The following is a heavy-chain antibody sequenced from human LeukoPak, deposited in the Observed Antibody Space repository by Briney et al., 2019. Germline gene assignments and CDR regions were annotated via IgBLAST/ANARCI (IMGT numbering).Heavy chain of an antibody. D-gene: IGHD5-18*01. V-gene: IGHV3-30*02. CDR3: AKDVGTQLWQFDC. CDR2: IWYDGSNN. Sequence: RGSLRLSCAASGFTFSSYGMRWVRQAPGKGLELVAVIWYDGSNNYYAASVTGRFTIYRDNSKKTLYLQMNSLRAEDTAVYYCAKDVGTQLWQFDCWGQGTLVTVSS. CDR1: GFTFSSYG. J-gene: IGHJ4*02.